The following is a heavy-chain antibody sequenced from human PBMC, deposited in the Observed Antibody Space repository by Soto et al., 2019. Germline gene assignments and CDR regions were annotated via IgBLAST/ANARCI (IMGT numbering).Heavy chain of an antibody. D-gene: IGHD6-6*01. CDR1: GFTFSSYG. Sequence: GGSLRLSCAASGFTFSSYGMHWVRQAPGKGLEWVAVISYDGSNKYYADSVKGRFTISRDNSKNTLYLQMNSLRAEDTAVYYCAKDHSSSFDYWGQGTLVTVSS. CDR2: ISYDGSNK. J-gene: IGHJ4*02. V-gene: IGHV3-30*18. CDR3: AKDHSSSFDY.